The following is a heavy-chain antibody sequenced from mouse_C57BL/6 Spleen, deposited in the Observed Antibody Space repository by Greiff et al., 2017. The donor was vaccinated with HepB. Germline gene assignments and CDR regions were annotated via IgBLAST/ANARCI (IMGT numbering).Heavy chain of an antibody. J-gene: IGHJ1*03. CDR1: GYTFTSYG. Sequence: QVQLKQSGAELARPGASVKLSCKASGYTFTSYGISWVKQRTGQGPEWIGEIYPRSGNTYYNEKFKGKATLTADKSSSTAYMELRSLTSEDSAVYFCAYYGSSYEYFDVWGTGTTVTVSS. CDR3: AYYGSSYEYFDV. V-gene: IGHV1-81*01. CDR2: IYPRSGNT. D-gene: IGHD1-1*01.